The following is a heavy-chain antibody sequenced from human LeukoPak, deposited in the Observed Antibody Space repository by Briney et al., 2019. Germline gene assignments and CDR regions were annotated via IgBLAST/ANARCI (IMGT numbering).Heavy chain of an antibody. V-gene: IGHV3-23*01. Sequence: GGSLRLSCAASGFTFSSYAMSWVRQAPGKGLEWVSAISGSGGSTYYADSVKGRFTISRDNSKNTLYLQMSSLRAEDTAVFYCVTHSSGWYEYWGQGTLVTVSS. J-gene: IGHJ4*02. CDR1: GFTFSSYA. CDR3: VTHSSGWYEY. CDR2: ISGSGGST. D-gene: IGHD6-19*01.